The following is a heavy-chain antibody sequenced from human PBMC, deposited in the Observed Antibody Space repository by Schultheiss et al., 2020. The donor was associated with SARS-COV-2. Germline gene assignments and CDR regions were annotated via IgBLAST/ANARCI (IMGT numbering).Heavy chain of an antibody. CDR1: GFTFSTYW. J-gene: IGHJ5*02. Sequence: GGSLRLSCAASGFTFSTYWMLWVRQVPGKGLVWVARTNSDGSATSYADSVKGRFTITKDNAKNMLYLEMNNLRAEDTAVYYCVELDISWGQGTLVTVSS. V-gene: IGHV3-74*01. CDR3: VELDIS. D-gene: IGHD1-7*01. CDR2: TNSDGSAT.